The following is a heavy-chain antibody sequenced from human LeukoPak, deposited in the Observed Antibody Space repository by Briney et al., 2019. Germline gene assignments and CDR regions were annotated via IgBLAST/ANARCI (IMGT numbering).Heavy chain of an antibody. V-gene: IGHV4-39*01. CDR2: IYYSGST. Sequence: PSETLSLTCTVSGGSISSSSYYWGWIRQPPGKGLEWIGSIYYSGSTYYNPSLKSQVTISVDTSKNQFSLKLSSVTAADTAVYYCARLSYSSGWYGGYWGQGTLVTVSS. J-gene: IGHJ4*02. D-gene: IGHD6-19*01. CDR3: ARLSYSSGWYGGY. CDR1: GGSISSSSYY.